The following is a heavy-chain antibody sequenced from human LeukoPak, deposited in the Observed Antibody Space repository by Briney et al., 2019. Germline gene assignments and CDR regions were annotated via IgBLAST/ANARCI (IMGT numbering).Heavy chain of an antibody. CDR3: AISPYYYDTSGGV. J-gene: IGHJ6*02. Sequence: GGSLRLSCAASGFTFSDYYMSWIRQAPGKGLEWVSYISSSGSTIYYADSVKGRFTISRDNAKNSLYLQMNSLGAEDTAVYYCAISPYYYDTSGGVWGQGTMVTVSS. CDR2: ISSSGSTI. CDR1: GFTFSDYY. D-gene: IGHD3-22*01. V-gene: IGHV3-11*04.